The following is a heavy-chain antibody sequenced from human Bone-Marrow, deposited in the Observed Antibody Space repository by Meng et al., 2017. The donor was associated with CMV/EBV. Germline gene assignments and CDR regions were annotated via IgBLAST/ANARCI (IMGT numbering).Heavy chain of an antibody. Sequence: GESLKISCAASGFPFRRYSMHWVRQAPGKGLEWVSSISSSSSYIYYADSVKGRFTISRDNAKNSLYLQMNSLRAEDTAVYYCARVNPGYCSSTSCYTKEYYYYYGMDVWGQGTTVTVSS. D-gene: IGHD2-2*02. CDR1: GFPFRRYS. V-gene: IGHV3-21*01. J-gene: IGHJ6*02. CDR3: ARVNPGYCSSTSCYTKEYYYYYGMDV. CDR2: ISSSSSYI.